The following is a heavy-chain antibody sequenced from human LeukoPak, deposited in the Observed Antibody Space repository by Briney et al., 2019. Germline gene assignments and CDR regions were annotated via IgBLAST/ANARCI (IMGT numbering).Heavy chain of an antibody. CDR3: ASSTLDYDFWSGYYTKPFDY. CDR2: IYTSGST. J-gene: IGHJ4*02. CDR1: GGSISSYY. V-gene: IGHV4-4*07. D-gene: IGHD3-3*01. Sequence: PSETLSLTCTVSGGSISSYYWSWIRQPAGKGREWIGRIYTSGSTNYNPSLKSRVTMSVDTSKNQFSLKLSSVTAADTAVYYCASSTLDYDFWSGYYTKPFDYWGQGTLVTVSS.